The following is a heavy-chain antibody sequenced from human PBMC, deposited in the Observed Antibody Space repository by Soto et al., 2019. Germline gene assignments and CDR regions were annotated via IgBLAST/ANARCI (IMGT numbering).Heavy chain of an antibody. CDR1: GFTFGDYA. Sequence: PGGSLRLSCTASGFTFGDYAMSWVRQAPGKGLEWVGFIRSKAYGGTTEYAASVKGRFTISRDDSKSIAYLQMNSLKTEDTAVYYCTRGIAAAGNLSGRPFDSWRQGTLVPVSS. V-gene: IGHV3-49*04. J-gene: IGHJ4*02. D-gene: IGHD6-13*01. CDR3: TRGIAAAGNLSGRPFDS. CDR2: IRSKAYGGTT.